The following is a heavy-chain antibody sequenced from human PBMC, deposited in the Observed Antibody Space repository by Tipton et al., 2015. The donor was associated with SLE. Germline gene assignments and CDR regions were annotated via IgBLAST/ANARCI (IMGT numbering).Heavy chain of an antibody. CDR2: IYYNGNT. J-gene: IGHJ4*02. Sequence: TLSLTCTVSGASISVFGLGWSWIRQPPGKGLEWIGYIYYNGNTNYNPSLKSRITISVDTSKNQFSLKLSSVTAADTAVYYCARLIYGSGSHPADYWGQGTLVTVSS. V-gene: IGHV4-59*08. CDR3: ARLIYGSGSHPADY. D-gene: IGHD3-10*01. CDR1: GASISVFG.